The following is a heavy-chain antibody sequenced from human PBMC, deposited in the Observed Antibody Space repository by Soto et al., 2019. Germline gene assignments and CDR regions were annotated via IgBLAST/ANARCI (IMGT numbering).Heavy chain of an antibody. CDR3: AREAIVVVPAAIEYYFDY. D-gene: IGHD2-2*01. V-gene: IGHV4-59*01. CDR2: IYYSGST. J-gene: IGHJ4*02. Sequence: PSETLSLTCTVSGGSISSYYWSWIRQPPGKGLEWIGYIYYSGSTNYNPSLKSRVTISVDTSKNQFSLKLSSVTAADTAVYYCAREAIVVVPAAIEYYFDYWGQGTLVTVSS. CDR1: GGSISSYY.